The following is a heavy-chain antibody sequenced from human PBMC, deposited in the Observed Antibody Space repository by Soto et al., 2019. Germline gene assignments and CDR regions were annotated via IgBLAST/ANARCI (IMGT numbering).Heavy chain of an antibody. Sequence: QLRLQESGSGVVETSESLSLTCTVFGASITYGGYSWSWIRQSPGRGLEWIGHITHLENTYFNPSFKSRLSMSIDRAKNQFSLKLTSMTAADKGGYFCVRGGGNDPFEYWGQGILVTVSS. J-gene: IGHJ4*02. CDR1: GASITYGGYS. CDR3: VRGGGNDPFEY. CDR2: ITHLENT. D-gene: IGHD5-12*01. V-gene: IGHV4-30-2*06.